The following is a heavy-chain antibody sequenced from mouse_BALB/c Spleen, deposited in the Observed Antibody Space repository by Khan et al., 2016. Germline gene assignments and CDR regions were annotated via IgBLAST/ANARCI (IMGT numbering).Heavy chain of an antibody. V-gene: IGHV5-4*02. Sequence: EVELVESGGGLVKPGGSLKLSCAASGFTFSDYYMYWVRQTPEKRLEWVATISDGGSYTYYPDSVKGRFTISRANAKNNLYLQMSRLKSENTAMYYCARDRNWYFDVWGAGTTVTVSS. CDR2: ISDGGSYT. CDR1: GFTFSDYY. J-gene: IGHJ1*01. CDR3: ARDRNWYFDV.